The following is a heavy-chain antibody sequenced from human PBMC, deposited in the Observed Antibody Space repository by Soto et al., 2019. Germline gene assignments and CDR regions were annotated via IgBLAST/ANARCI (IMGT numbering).Heavy chain of an antibody. CDR1: GGSISSYY. J-gene: IGHJ3*02. CDR2: IYYSGST. D-gene: IGHD3-22*01. V-gene: IGHV4-59*01. Sequence: QVQLQESGPGLVKPSETLSLTCTVSGGSISSYYWSWIRQPPGKGLEWIGYIYYSGSTNYNPSLKSRVTISVDTSKNQFSLKLSSVTAADTAVYYCARAGSSGYYPRVHAFDIWGQGTMVTVSS. CDR3: ARAGSSGYYPRVHAFDI.